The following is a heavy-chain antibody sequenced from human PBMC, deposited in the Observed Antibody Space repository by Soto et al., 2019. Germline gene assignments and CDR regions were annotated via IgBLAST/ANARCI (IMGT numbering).Heavy chain of an antibody. CDR3: ARVLAAAGTGWFDH. CDR1: GGTFSSYA. Sequence: SVKVSCKASGGTFSSYAISWVRQAPGQGLEWMGGIIPIFGTANYAQKFQGRVTITADESTSTAYMELSSLRSEDTAVYYCARVLAAAGTGWFDHWGQGPLVTVSS. V-gene: IGHV1-69*13. D-gene: IGHD6-13*01. CDR2: IIPIFGTA. J-gene: IGHJ5*02.